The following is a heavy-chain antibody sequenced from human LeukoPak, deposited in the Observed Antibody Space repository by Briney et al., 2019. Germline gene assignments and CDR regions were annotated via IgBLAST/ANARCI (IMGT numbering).Heavy chain of an antibody. D-gene: IGHD3-10*01. J-gene: IGHJ4*02. CDR1: GGSISSYY. CDR3: ARGWLWFGEFDYFDY. V-gene: IGHV4-59*01. CDR2: IYYSGST. Sequence: PSETLSLTCTVSGGSISSYYWSWIRQPPGKGLGWIGYIYYSGSTNYNPSLKSRVTISVDTSKNQFSLKLSSVTAADTAVYYCARGWLWFGEFDYFDYWGQGTLVTVSS.